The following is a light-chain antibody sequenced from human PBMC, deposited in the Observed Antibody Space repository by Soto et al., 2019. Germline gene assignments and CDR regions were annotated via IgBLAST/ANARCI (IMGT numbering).Light chain of an antibody. Sequence: EIVLTHSPVTLSLSPGEEATLSFRSSQSVDSNYLAWYQQKPGQAPRLLIYGTSIRATGVPARFSGGGSGTEFTLTISGLQSEDFAVYYCQQYNNWPLITFGQGTRLEIK. J-gene: IGKJ5*01. CDR2: GTS. CDR3: QQYNNWPLIT. CDR1: QSVDSNY. V-gene: IGKV3-15*01.